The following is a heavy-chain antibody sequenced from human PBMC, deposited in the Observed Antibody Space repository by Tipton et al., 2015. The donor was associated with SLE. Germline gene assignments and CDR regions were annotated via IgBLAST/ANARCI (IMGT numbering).Heavy chain of an antibody. CDR3: ARDPPMVTVTTYFDY. J-gene: IGHJ4*02. CDR2: ISSSGSTI. D-gene: IGHD4-17*01. CDR1: GFTFSSYE. Sequence: SLRLSCAASGFTFSSYEMNWVRQAPGKGLEWVSYISSSGSTIYYADSVKGRFTISRDNAKNSLYLQMNSLRAEDTAVYYCARDPPMVTVTTYFDYWGQGTLVTVSS. V-gene: IGHV3-48*03.